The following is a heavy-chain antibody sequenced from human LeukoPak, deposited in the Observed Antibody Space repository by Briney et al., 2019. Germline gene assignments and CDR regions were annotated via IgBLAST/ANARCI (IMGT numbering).Heavy chain of an antibody. CDR1: GYTFTSYD. J-gene: IGHJ4*02. D-gene: IGHD5-24*01. V-gene: IGHV1-2*02. CDR3: ARGRPTIDY. CDR2: INPNSGGT. Sequence: ASVKVSCKASGYTFTSYDINWVRQAPGQGLEWMGWINPNSGGTNYAQKFQGRVTMTRDTSISTAYMELSRLRSDDTAVYYCARGRPTIDYWGQGTLVTVSS.